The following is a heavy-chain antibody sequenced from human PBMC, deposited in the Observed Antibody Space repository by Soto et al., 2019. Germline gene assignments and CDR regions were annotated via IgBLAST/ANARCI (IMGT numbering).Heavy chain of an antibody. CDR3: ARDGVEWRDLPGSHGMDV. Sequence: KPGGSLRLSCAASGFTFSDYYMSWIRQAPGKGLEWVSYISSSGSTIYYADSVKGRFTISRDNAKNPLYLQMNSLRAEDTAVYYCARDGVEWRDLPGSHGMDVWGQGTTVTVSS. J-gene: IGHJ6*02. CDR1: GFTFSDYY. D-gene: IGHD1-1*01. V-gene: IGHV3-11*01. CDR2: ISSSGSTI.